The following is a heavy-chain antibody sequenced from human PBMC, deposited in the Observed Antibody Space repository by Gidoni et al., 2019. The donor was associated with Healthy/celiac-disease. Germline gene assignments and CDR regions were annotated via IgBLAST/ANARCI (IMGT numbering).Heavy chain of an antibody. CDR2: ISSSSSTI. Sequence: EVPLVESGGGLVQPGGSLRLSCAASGFTFTSYSMNWVRQAPGKGLEWVSYISSSSSTIYYADSVKGRLTISRDNAKNSLYLQMNSLRAEDTAVYYCARDAPYDYVWGSYRYDFDYWGQGTLFTVSS. CDR1: GFTFTSYS. J-gene: IGHJ4*02. V-gene: IGHV3-48*01. CDR3: ARDAPYDYVWGSYRYDFDY. D-gene: IGHD3-16*02.